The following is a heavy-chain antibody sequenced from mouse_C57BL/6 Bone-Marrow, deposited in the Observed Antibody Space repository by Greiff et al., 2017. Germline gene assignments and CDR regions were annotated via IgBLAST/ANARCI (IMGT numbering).Heavy chain of an antibody. CDR2: IYPRSGNT. CDR1: GYPFTSYG. D-gene: IGHD1-1*01. V-gene: IGHV1-81*01. J-gene: IGHJ2*01. CDR3: ARRDWNYYGSSYDY. Sequence: VQLQQSGAELARPGASVKLSCKASGYPFTSYGISWVKQRTGQGLEWIGEIYPRSGNTYYNEKFKGKATLTADKSSSTAYMELRSLTSEDSAVYFCARRDWNYYGSSYDYWGQGTTLTVSS.